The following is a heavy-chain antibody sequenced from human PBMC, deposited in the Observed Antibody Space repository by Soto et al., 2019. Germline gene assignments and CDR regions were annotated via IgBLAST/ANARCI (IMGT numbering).Heavy chain of an antibody. CDR1: GGSFSGYY. V-gene: IGHV4-34*01. CDR3: ARAGDIWFGGRTGESIKYYYYMDV. Sequence: SETLSLTCAVYGGSFSGYYWSWIRQPPGKGLEWIGEINHSGSTNYNPSLKSRVTISVDTSKNQFSLKLSSVTAADTAVYYCARAGDIWFGGRTGESIKYYYYMDVWGKGTTVTVSS. CDR2: INHSGST. J-gene: IGHJ6*03. D-gene: IGHD3-10*01.